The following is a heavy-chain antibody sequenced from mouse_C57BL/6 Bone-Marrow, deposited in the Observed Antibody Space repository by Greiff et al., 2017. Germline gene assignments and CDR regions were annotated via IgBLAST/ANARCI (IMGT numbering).Heavy chain of an antibody. CDR2: IDPNSGGT. J-gene: IGHJ1*03. CDR3: ARSRLGRKGYFDV. D-gene: IGHD4-1*01. CDR1: GYTFTSYW. Sequence: QVQLQQPGAALVKPGSSVTLSCQASGYTFTSYWMHWVKQSPGRGLEWIGRIDPNSGGTKYNEKFKSKATLTVDKPSSTAYMQRSSLTSEDSAVYYCARSRLGRKGYFDVWGTGTTVTVSS. V-gene: IGHV1-72*01.